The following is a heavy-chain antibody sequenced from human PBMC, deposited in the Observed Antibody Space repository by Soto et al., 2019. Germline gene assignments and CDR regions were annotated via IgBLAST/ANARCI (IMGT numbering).Heavy chain of an antibody. D-gene: IGHD3-10*01. CDR1: GFTFDDYA. CDR3: AKDINYYGSGSSPYYYYYMDV. V-gene: IGHV3-9*01. CDR2: ISWNSGSI. Sequence: GGSLRLSCAASGFTFDDYAMHWVRQAPGKGLEWVSGISWNSGSIGYADSVKGRFTISRDNAKNSLYLQMNSLRAEGTALYYCAKDINYYGSGSSPYYYYYMDVWGKGTTVTVSS. J-gene: IGHJ6*03.